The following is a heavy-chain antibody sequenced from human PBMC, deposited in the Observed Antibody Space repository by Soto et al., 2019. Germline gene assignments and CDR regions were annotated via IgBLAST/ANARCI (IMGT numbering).Heavy chain of an antibody. CDR3: ARDIAARLGVVDYYGMDV. V-gene: IGHV1-18*01. D-gene: IGHD6-6*01. J-gene: IGHJ6*02. Sequence: ASVKVSCKASGYTFTSYGISWVRQAPGQGLEWMGWISAYNGNTNYAQKLQGRVTMTTGTSTSTAYMELRSLRSDDTAVYYCARDIAARLGVVDYYGMDVWGQGTTVTVSS. CDR2: ISAYNGNT. CDR1: GYTFTSYG.